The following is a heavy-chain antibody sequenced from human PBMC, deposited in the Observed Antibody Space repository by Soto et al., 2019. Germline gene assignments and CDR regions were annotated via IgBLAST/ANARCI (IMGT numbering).Heavy chain of an antibody. CDR3: ARQWELPFDY. V-gene: IGHV1-46*03. CDR2: INPSGGST. CDR1: GYTFTTYY. D-gene: IGHD1-26*01. J-gene: IGHJ4*02. Sequence: ASVKVSCKASGYTFTTYYMHWVRQAPGQGLEWMGIINPSGGSTTYAQKFQGRVTVTRDTSTSTVYMELSSLRSEDTAVYYCARQWELPFDYWGQGTLVTVSS.